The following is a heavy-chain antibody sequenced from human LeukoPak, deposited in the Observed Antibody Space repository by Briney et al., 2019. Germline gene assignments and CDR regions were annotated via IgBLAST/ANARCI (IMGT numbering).Heavy chain of an antibody. D-gene: IGHD3-10*01. J-gene: IGHJ5*01. CDR2: ISSASNTI. CDR1: GFTFSSYS. Sequence: GGSLRLSCAASGFTFSSYSMNWVRQAPGKGLEWVSYISSASNTIYYADSVKGRFTISRDNAKNSLYLQMNSLRAEDTAMYYCARDGWFGHYNWFDPWGQGTLVTVSS. V-gene: IGHV3-48*01. CDR3: ARDGWFGHYNWFDP.